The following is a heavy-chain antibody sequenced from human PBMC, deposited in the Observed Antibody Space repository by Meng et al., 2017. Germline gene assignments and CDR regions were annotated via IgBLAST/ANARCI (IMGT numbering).Heavy chain of an antibody. D-gene: IGHD3-3*01. Sequence: GSLKLSCAVYGGSFSGYYWSWIRQPPGKGLEWIGEINHSGSTNYNPSLKSRVTISVDTSKNQFSLKLSSVTAADTAVYYCAALFTYYDFWSGYWTQFDYWGRGTLVTVSS. CDR1: GGSFSGYY. J-gene: IGHJ4*02. CDR2: INHSGST. V-gene: IGHV4-34*01. CDR3: AALFTYYDFWSGYWTQFDY.